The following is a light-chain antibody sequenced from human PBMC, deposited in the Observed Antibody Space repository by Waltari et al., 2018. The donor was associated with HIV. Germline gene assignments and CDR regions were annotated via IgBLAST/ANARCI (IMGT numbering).Light chain of an antibody. Sequence: EVVMTQSPATLSVSPGDRVTLSCRASQIISDNLAWYQQKPGQAPRLLIYGASTRATGIPARFSGSGSGTDFTLTISSLQAEDVAVYYCQSRDTFGQGTRLEIK. J-gene: IGKJ2*01. CDR1: QIISDN. CDR3: QSRDT. CDR2: GAS. V-gene: IGKV3-15*01.